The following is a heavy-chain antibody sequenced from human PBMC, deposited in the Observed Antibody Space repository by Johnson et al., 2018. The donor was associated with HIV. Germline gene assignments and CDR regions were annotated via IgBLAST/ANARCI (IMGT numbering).Heavy chain of an antibody. CDR1: GFTFDDYG. CDR2: IDWSGGRT. Sequence: VQLVESGGGVARPGGSLRLSCAASGFTFDDYGMSWVRQAPGKGLEWVSGIDWSGGRTGYADSVKGRFTIARDNAKNSLYLQMNSLRAEDTALYYCARDSVGARGAFDIWGQGTMVTVSS. CDR3: ARDSVGARGAFDI. V-gene: IGHV3-20*04. D-gene: IGHD1-26*01. J-gene: IGHJ3*02.